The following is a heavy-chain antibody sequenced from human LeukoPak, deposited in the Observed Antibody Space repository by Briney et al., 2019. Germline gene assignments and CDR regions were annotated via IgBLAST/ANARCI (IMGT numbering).Heavy chain of an antibody. V-gene: IGHV4-61*01. CDR1: GVSVSSGSYY. Sequence: NSSETLSLTCTVSGVSVSSGSYYWSWLRQPPGKGLEWIVYIYYSGSTNYNPSLKSRVTISVDTSKNQFSLKLSSVTAADTAVYYCARVWNNWNDATSDAFDIWGQGTMVTVSS. J-gene: IGHJ3*02. CDR3: ARVWNNWNDATSDAFDI. CDR2: IYYSGST. D-gene: IGHD1-20*01.